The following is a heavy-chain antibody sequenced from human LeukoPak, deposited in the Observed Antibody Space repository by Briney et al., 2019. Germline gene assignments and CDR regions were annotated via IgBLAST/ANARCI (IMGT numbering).Heavy chain of an antibody. CDR1: GGSFSGYY. Sequence: SETLSLTCAVYGGSFSGYYWSWIRQPPGKGLEWIWEINHSGSTNYNPSLKSRVTISVDTSKNQFSLKLSSVTAADTAVYYCASGGYSYGPTDYWGQGTLVTVSS. V-gene: IGHV4-34*01. J-gene: IGHJ4*02. CDR2: INHSGST. D-gene: IGHD5-18*01. CDR3: ASGGYSYGPTDY.